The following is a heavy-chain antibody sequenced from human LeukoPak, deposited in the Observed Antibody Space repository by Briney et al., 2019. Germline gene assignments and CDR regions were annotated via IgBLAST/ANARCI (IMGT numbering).Heavy chain of an antibody. D-gene: IGHD5/OR15-5a*01. CDR3: ARLYVSSNFDY. V-gene: IGHV3-53*01. CDR2: IYSGGDT. Sequence: GGSLRLSCAASGFSVSNKYMSCVRQAPGKGLEWVSIIYSGGDTRYADSVKGRFTISKDNSKNTVYLQMNSLRAEDTAVYYCARLYVSSNFDYWGQGTLVTVSS. CDR1: GFSVSNKY. J-gene: IGHJ4*02.